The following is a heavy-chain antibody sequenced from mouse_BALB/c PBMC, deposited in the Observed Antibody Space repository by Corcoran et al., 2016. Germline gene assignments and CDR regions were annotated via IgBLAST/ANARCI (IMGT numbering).Heavy chain of an antibody. CDR2: ISYDGSN. V-gene: IGHV3-6*02. CDR3: ASGAKTRKYGNDNDY. D-gene: IGHD2-10*02. CDR1: GYSITSGYY. J-gene: IGHJ2*01. Sequence: DVQLQESGAGLMKPSQSQSLTCSVTGYSITSGYYWNGIRQFPGNKLEGVGYISYDGSNNYNPSLKNRISITRDTSKNQFFLKLNSVTTEDTATYYCASGAKTRKYGNDNDYWGQGTTLTVSS.